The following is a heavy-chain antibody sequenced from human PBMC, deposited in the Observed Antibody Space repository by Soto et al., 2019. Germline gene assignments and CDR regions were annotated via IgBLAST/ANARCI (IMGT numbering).Heavy chain of an antibody. CDR1: GFTFSSYE. Sequence: SLRLSCAASGFTFSSYEMNWVRQAPWKNLEWVSYISSAGDSSYYADSVKSRFTISRDNAKNSLYLQMNSLRVEDTAVYYCARVYCSTTTCHVQAFDSWGQGTLVTVSS. V-gene: IGHV3-48*03. D-gene: IGHD2-2*01. CDR3: ARVYCSTTTCHVQAFDS. J-gene: IGHJ4*02. CDR2: ISSAGDSS.